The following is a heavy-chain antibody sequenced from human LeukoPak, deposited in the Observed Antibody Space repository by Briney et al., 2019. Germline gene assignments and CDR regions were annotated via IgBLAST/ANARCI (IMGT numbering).Heavy chain of an antibody. CDR3: ARGSYYGSGTPGDI. CDR1: GGSISSSNW. CDR2: IYHSGST. J-gene: IGHJ3*02. D-gene: IGHD3-10*01. V-gene: IGHV4-4*02. Sequence: SSETLSLTCAVSGGSISSSNWWSWVRQPPGKGLEWIGEIYHSGSTNYNPSLKSRVTISVDKSKNQFSLKLSSVTAADTAVYYCARGSYYGSGTPGDIWGQGTMVTVS.